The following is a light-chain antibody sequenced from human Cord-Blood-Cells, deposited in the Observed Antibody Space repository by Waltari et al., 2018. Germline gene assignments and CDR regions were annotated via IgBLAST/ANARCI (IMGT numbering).Light chain of an antibody. CDR1: SRDVGGYNY. CDR2: EVS. J-gene: IGLJ2*01. Sequence: QSALTQPPSASGSPGQSVTISCTGTSRDVGGYNYVSWYQQHPGKAPKLMIYEVSKRPAGVPDLFAGSKSGNTASLTVSGLQAEDEANYYCSSYAGSNNLGVFGGGTKLTVL. CDR3: SSYAGSNNLGV. V-gene: IGLV2-8*01.